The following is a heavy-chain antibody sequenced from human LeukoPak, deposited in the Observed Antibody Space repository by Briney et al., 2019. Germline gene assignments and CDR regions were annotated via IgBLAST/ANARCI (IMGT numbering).Heavy chain of an antibody. CDR2: IHYTGNT. J-gene: IGHJ4*02. D-gene: IGHD6-25*01. CDR3: ARDDGASGSDY. V-gene: IGHV4-59*01. Sequence: PSETLSLTCTVSGGSISGYYWSWIRQPPGKGLEFVGYIHYTGNTNYNPSLNSRVTISVDTSKNQFSLKLSSVTAADTAVYYCARDDGASGSDYWGQGTLVTVSS. CDR1: GGSISGYY.